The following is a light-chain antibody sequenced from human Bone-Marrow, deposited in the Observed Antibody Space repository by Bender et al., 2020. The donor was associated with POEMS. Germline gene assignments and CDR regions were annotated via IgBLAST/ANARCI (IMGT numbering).Light chain of an antibody. CDR2: EDT. V-gene: IGLV2-14*01. Sequence: QSALTQPASVSGSPGQSITISCIGTSSDVGGYNYVSWYQQHPGKAPKLLISEDTERPSGVSNRFSGSKFGNTASLTISGLQAEDEADYYCSSYTSSSMGVFGSGTKVTVL. CDR3: SSYTSSSMGV. J-gene: IGLJ1*01. CDR1: SSDVGGYNY.